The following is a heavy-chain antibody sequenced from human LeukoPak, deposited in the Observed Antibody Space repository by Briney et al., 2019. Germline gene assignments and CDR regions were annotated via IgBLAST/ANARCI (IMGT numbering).Heavy chain of an antibody. CDR2: ISGSGGST. V-gene: IGHV3-23*01. D-gene: IGHD6-13*01. Sequence: GGSLRLSCAASGFTFSSYAMSWVRQAPGKGLEWVSAISGSGGSTYYADSVKGRFTISRDNSKNTLYLQMNSLRAEDTAVYYCEKDGDSSSWYLYYYYYGMDVWGQGTTVTVSS. CDR1: GFTFSSYA. CDR3: EKDGDSSSWYLYYYYYGMDV. J-gene: IGHJ6*02.